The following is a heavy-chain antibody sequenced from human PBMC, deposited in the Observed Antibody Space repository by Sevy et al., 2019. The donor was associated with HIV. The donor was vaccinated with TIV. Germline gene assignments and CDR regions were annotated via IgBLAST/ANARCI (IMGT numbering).Heavy chain of an antibody. J-gene: IGHJ4*02. CDR3: ARYRWLAGFDY. CDR1: GFTFSSYS. D-gene: IGHD6-19*01. V-gene: IGHV3-48*01. CDR2: ISSSSTI. Sequence: GGSLRLSCAASGFTFSSYSMNWVRQAPGKGLEWVSYISSSSTIYYADSVKGRFTISRDNAKNSLYLQMNSLRAEDTAVYYCARYRWLAGFDYWGQGTLVTVSS.